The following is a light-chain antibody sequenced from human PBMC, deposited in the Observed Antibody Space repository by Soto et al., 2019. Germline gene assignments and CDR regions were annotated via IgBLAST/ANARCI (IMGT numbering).Light chain of an antibody. V-gene: IGKV1-17*01. Sequence: NQMTQSPSSLSASFGDRVTITCRASQGIRNDLGWYQQKPGKAPKRLIYAASSFRSGVPSRFSGSGSGTDFTLTISGLQSEDFAVYYCQQYNNWPQTFGQGTKVDI. CDR1: QGIRND. CDR3: QQYNNWPQT. J-gene: IGKJ1*01. CDR2: AAS.